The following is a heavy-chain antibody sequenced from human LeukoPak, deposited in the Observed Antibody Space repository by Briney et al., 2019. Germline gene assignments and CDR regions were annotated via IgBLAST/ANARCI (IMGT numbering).Heavy chain of an antibody. V-gene: IGHV3-11*06. CDR3: ARTSRPLAREGRSSGWYRVGCYYYYGMDV. D-gene: IGHD6-19*01. J-gene: IGHJ6*02. Sequence: PGGSLRLSCAASGFTFSDYYMSWIRQAPGKGLEWVSYISSSSSYTNYADSVKGRFTISRDNADNSLYLQMNSLRAEDTAVYYCARTSRPLAREGRSSGWYRVGCYYYYGMDVWGQGTTVTVSS. CDR1: GFTFSDYY. CDR2: ISSSSSYT.